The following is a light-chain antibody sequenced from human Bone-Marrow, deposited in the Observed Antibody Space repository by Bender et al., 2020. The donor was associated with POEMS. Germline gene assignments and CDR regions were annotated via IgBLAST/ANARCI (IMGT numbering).Light chain of an antibody. CDR1: IYDL. CDR3: CSYVHTYVQ. J-gene: IGLJ2*01. Sequence: QSALTQPASVSGSPGQSITISCTGLIYDLVSWFQQHPGKAPKVIIYEGSKRPSGVSNRFSGSKSGNTASLTISGLQAEDEADYYCCSYVHTYVQFGGGTKVTVL. V-gene: IGLV2-23*01. CDR2: EGS.